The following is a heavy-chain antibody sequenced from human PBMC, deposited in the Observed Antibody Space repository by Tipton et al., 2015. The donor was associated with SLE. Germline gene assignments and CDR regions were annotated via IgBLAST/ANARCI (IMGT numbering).Heavy chain of an antibody. CDR2: INHSGST. CDR1: GGSFSGYY. Sequence: TLSLTCAVYGGSFSGYYWSWIRQPPGKGLEWIGEINHSGSTNYNPSLKSRVTISVDTSKNQFSLKLSSVTAADTAVYYCARDNGTTLAFDIWGQGTMVTVSS. J-gene: IGHJ3*02. D-gene: IGHD4-17*01. V-gene: IGHV4-34*01. CDR3: ARDNGTTLAFDI.